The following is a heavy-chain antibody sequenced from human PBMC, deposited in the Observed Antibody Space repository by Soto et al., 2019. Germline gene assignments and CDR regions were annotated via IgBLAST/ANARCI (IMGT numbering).Heavy chain of an antibody. CDR1: GGTFSSYA. D-gene: IGHD3-9*01. CDR2: IIPIFGTA. Sequence: ASVKVSCKASGGTFSSYAISWVRQAPGQGLEWMGGIIPIFGTANYAQKFQGRVTITADESTSTAYMELSSLRSEDTAVYYCARSRVAYYDILTGDDAFDIWGQGTMVTVSS. CDR3: ARSRVAYYDILTGDDAFDI. V-gene: IGHV1-69*13. J-gene: IGHJ3*02.